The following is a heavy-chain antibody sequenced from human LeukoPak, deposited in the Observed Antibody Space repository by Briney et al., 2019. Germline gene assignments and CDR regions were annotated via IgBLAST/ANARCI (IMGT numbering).Heavy chain of an antibody. CDR3: VRGTPTPGMDY. CDR1: GYPFSSHF. V-gene: IGHV7-4-1*02. Sequence: ASVKVSCKASGYPFSSHFLNWVRQAPGQGLEWMGNIDTTTGNPRYAQDFTGRFVFSLDTSVSTAYLQITSLKADDTAAYYCVRGTPTPGMDYWGQGTQVTVSS. D-gene: IGHD3-10*01. J-gene: IGHJ4*02. CDR2: IDTTTGNP.